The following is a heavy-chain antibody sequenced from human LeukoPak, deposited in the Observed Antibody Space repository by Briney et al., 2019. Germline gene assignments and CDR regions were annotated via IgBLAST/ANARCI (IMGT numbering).Heavy chain of an antibody. V-gene: IGHV4-39*07. CDR1: GGSISSSSYC. CDR3: ARDLYDSSAFDI. Sequence: SETLSLTCTVSGGSISSSSYCWGWIRQPPGKGLEWIGTIYYSGSTYYNPSPKSRVTISVDTSKNQFSLKLSSVTAADTAVYYCARDLYDSSAFDIWGQGTMVTVSS. J-gene: IGHJ3*02. D-gene: IGHD3-22*01. CDR2: IYYSGST.